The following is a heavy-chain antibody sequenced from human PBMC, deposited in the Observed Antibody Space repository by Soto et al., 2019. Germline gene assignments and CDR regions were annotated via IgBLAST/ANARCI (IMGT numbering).Heavy chain of an antibody. CDR2: IIPILGIA. CDR3: ATRGVPTVDTAMVHYYYMDV. D-gene: IGHD5-18*01. CDR1: GGTFSSYT. V-gene: IGHV1-69*02. Sequence: QVQLVQSGAEVKKPGSSVKVSCKASGGTFSSYTISWVRQAPGQGLEWMGRIIPILGIANYAQKFQGRVTITADKSTSTTYMELSSLRSEDTAVYYCATRGVPTVDTAMVHYYYMDVWGKGTTVTVSS. J-gene: IGHJ6*03.